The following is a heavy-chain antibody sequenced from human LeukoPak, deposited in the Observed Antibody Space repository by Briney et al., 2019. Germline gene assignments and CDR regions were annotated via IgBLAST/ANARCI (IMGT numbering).Heavy chain of an antibody. CDR1: GGTFSSYA. D-gene: IGHD3-22*01. Sequence: SVKVSCKASGGTFSSYAISWVRQAPGQGLEWMGGIIPIFGTANYAQKFQGRVTITADESTSTAYMELSSLRSEDTAVYYCARESRNYYDSSGYFDYWGQGTLVTVSS. CDR2: IIPIFGTA. CDR3: ARESRNYYDSSGYFDY. J-gene: IGHJ4*02. V-gene: IGHV1-69*13.